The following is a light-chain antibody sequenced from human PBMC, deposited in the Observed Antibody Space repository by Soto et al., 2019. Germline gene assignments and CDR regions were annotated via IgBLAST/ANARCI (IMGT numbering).Light chain of an antibody. CDR2: AAS. CDR3: HQYGLSPPYT. Sequence: DVQMTQSPTSLSASVGDRVNITCRASQRVNNYLNWYQLKPGEAPKLLISAASTLQIGVPSRFSGSGSGTDFTLTISRLEPEDFAVYYCHQYGLSPPYTFGPGTKVDIK. V-gene: IGKV1-39*01. J-gene: IGKJ3*01. CDR1: QRVNNY.